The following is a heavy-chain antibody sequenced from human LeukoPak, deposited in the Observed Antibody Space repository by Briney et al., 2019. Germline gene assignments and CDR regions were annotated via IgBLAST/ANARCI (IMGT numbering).Heavy chain of an antibody. J-gene: IGHJ4*02. CDR3: ARRSYGDYSFHY. V-gene: IGHV4-59*01. Sequence: ASETLSLTCTVSGGSISGYYWSWIRQPPGKGLEWIGYIYYSGNAIYNPSLKSRVTISVDTSQNQFSLKLSSVTAADTAVYYCARRSYGDYSFHYWGQGTLVTVSS. CDR1: GGSISGYY. D-gene: IGHD4-17*01. CDR2: IYYSGNA.